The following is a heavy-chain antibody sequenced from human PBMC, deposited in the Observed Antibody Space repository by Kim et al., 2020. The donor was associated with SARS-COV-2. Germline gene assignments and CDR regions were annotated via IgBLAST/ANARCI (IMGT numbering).Heavy chain of an antibody. Sequence: GGSLRLSCAASGFTFSSYAMNWVRQAPGKGLEWVSVISGSGGGTHYADSVKGRFTISRDNAKNTLYLQMNSLGAEDTAVYFCAKDRYGARSCFDYWGQGTLVTVSS. D-gene: IGHD3-10*01. CDR2: ISGSGGGT. J-gene: IGHJ4*02. V-gene: IGHV3-23*01. CDR1: GFTFSSYA. CDR3: AKDRYGARSCFDY.